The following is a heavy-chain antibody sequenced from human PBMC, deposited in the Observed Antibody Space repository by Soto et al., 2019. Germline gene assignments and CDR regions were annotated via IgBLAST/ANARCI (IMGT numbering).Heavy chain of an antibody. V-gene: IGHV3-23*01. CDR2: ISGSGGST. CDR1: GFTFSSYT. J-gene: IGHJ4*02. Sequence: EVQLLESGGGLVQPGGSLRLSCAASGFTFSSYTMSWVRQAPGKGLEWVSGISGSGGSTYYADSVKGRFTTSRDNSKSTLYLQMNSLRAEDTAVYYCAKDLTGYSSIFGVWGQGTLVTVSS. CDR3: AKDLTGYSSIFGV. D-gene: IGHD6-19*01.